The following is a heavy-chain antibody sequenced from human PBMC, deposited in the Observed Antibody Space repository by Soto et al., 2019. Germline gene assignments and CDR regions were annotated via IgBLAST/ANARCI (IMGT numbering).Heavy chain of an antibody. Sequence: GGSLRLSCAVSGFTFSAFPMFWVRQAPGKGLEWVAFISYDGRNEDYADSVKGRFTISRDNSKNTLYLQMNSLSSEDTAVYYCTKGVVREPAYFDSWGQGTLVTVSS. CDR1: GFTFSAFP. D-gene: IGHD3-10*01. J-gene: IGHJ4*02. V-gene: IGHV3-30*18. CDR3: TKGVVREPAYFDS. CDR2: ISYDGRNE.